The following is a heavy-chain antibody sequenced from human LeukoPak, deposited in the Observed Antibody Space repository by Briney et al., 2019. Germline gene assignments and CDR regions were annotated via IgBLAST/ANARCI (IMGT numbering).Heavy chain of an antibody. CDR3: ARAVDVADY. J-gene: IGHJ4*02. D-gene: IGHD3-16*01. V-gene: IGHV3-7*01. CDR2: IKEDESAK. CDR1: GFIFTDHW. Sequence: GGSLRLSCVASGFIFTDHWMSWVRQAPGKGLDWVANIKEDESAKFYADSVRGRFTISRDNAKNSVYLEMNNLRVEDTAVYYCARAVDVADYWGRGTLVAVSS.